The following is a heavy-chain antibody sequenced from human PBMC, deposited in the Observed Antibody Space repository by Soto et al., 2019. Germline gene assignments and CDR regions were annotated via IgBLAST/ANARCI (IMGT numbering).Heavy chain of an antibody. CDR1: GGSFSGYY. D-gene: IGHD6-6*01. V-gene: IGHV4-34*01. CDR2: INHSGST. J-gene: IGHJ4*02. Sequence: PSETLSLTCAVYGGSFSGYYWSWIRQPPGKGLEWIGEINHSGSTNYNPSLKSRVTISVDTSKNQFSLKLSSVTAADTAVYYRARVPRSRSYSSSSFDYWGQGTLVTVSS. CDR3: ARVPRSRSYSSSSFDY.